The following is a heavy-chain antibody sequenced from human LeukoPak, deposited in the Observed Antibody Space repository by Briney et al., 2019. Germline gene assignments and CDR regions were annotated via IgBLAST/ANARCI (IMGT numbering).Heavy chain of an antibody. J-gene: IGHJ4*02. D-gene: IGHD2-21*01. CDR3: ARSRPRAAYGD. V-gene: IGHV4-39*07. CDR2: INHSGST. Sequence: PSETLSLTCTVSGGSISSSSYYWGWIRQPPGKGLEWIGEINHSGSTNYNPSLKSRVTISVDTSKNQFSLKLSSVTAADTAVYYCARSRPRAAYGDWGQGTLVTVSS. CDR1: GGSISSSSYY.